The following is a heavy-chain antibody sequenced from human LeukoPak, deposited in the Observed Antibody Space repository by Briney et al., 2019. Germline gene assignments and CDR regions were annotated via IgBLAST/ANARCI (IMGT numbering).Heavy chain of an antibody. J-gene: IGHJ4*02. Sequence: GRSLRLSCAASGFTFDDYAMHWVRQAPGKGLEWVSGISWNSGSIGYADSVKGRFTISRDSAKNSLYLQMNSLRAEDMALYYCAKEQIRGIAAAGLDYWGQGTLVTVSS. CDR1: GFTFDDYA. CDR2: ISWNSGSI. CDR3: AKEQIRGIAAAGLDY. V-gene: IGHV3-9*03. D-gene: IGHD6-13*01.